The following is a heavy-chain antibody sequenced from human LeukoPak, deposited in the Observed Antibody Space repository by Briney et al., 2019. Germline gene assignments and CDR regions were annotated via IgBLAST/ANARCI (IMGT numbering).Heavy chain of an antibody. D-gene: IGHD6-19*01. Sequence: GGSLRLFCAASGFTFRSSPMHWLPHAPAQGLEYVAVLSYAGSIKSYADSVKGRFTISRDTSKNTLYLQMNSLRAEDTAVYYCARDLVAGSPDYFDYWGQGTLVTVSS. CDR2: LSYAGSIK. CDR3: ARDLVAGSPDYFDY. V-gene: IGHV3-30-3*01. CDR1: GFTFRSSP. J-gene: IGHJ4*02.